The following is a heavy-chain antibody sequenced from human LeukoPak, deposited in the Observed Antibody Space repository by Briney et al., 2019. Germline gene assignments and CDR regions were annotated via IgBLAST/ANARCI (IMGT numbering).Heavy chain of an antibody. CDR3: AKGGTGYYFDY. V-gene: IGHV3-30*18. CDR2: ISYDGSNK. Sequence: GGSLRLSCAASGFSFSNYGMHWVRQAPGKGLEWVAVISYDGSNKYYADSVKGRFSISRDNSKNTLYLQMNSLRAEDTAVYYCAKGGTGYYFDYWGQGTLVTVSS. CDR1: GFSFSNYG. D-gene: IGHD3-10*01. J-gene: IGHJ4*02.